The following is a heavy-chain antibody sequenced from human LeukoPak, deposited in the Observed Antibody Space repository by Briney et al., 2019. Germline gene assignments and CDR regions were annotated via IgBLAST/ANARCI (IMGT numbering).Heavy chain of an antibody. CDR1: GGSISSYY. V-gene: IGHV4-59*08. Sequence: SETLSLTCTVSGGSISSYYWSWIRQPPGKGLEWIGYIYYSGSTNYNPSLKSRVTISVDTSKNQSSLKLSSVTAADTAVYYCASPRQYCSGGSCHNWFDPWGQGTLVTVPS. J-gene: IGHJ5*02. CDR3: ASPRQYCSGGSCHNWFDP. D-gene: IGHD2-15*01. CDR2: IYYSGST.